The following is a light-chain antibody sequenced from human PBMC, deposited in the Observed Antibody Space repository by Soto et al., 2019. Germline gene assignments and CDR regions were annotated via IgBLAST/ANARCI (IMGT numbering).Light chain of an antibody. V-gene: IGKV1-9*01. J-gene: IGKJ5*01. CDR2: EAS. CDR1: QGISSS. Sequence: IQFTHSRSSLSASIGDIFSMTCLASQGISSSLAWYQQEPGKAPKLLIYEASTLQSGVPSRFSGRGSGTDFTLTISGLQPEDFATYYCQQLNSYPFTFGQGTRLEIK. CDR3: QQLNSYPFT.